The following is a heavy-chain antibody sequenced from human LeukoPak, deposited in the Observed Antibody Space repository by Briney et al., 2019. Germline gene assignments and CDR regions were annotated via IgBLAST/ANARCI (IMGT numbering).Heavy chain of an antibody. D-gene: IGHD2-15*01. Sequence: PGGSLRLSCAASGFTFSSYGMHWVRQAPGKGLEWVAVISYDGSNKYYADSVKGRFTISRDNSKNTLYLQMNSLRAEDTAVYYCAKGHCSGGSCYFDYWGQGTLVTVSS. CDR3: AKGHCSGGSCYFDY. CDR1: GFTFSSYG. CDR2: ISYDGSNK. J-gene: IGHJ4*02. V-gene: IGHV3-30*18.